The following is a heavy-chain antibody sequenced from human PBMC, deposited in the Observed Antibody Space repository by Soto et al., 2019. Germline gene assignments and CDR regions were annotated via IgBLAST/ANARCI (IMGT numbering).Heavy chain of an antibody. D-gene: IGHD6-19*01. V-gene: IGHV1-46*01. CDR3: AKAPWGSGWYRDAFDI. CDR1: GYDFTSHY. J-gene: IGHJ3*02. CDR2: INPIGGST. Sequence: ASVKVSCKASGYDFTSHYMHWVRQAPGQGLEWMGIINPIGGSTNYAQKFQGRVTMTEDTSADTAYMELSSLRSEDTAVYYCAKAPWGSGWYRDAFDIWGQGTMVTVSS.